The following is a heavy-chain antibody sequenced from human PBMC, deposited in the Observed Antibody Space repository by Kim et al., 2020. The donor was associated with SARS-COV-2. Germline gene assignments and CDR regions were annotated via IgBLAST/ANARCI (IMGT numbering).Heavy chain of an antibody. CDR1: GGSISSGGYY. CDR3: ARDDSRLPGWFDP. Sequence: SETLSLTCTVSGGSISSGGYYWSWIRQHPGKGLEWIGYIYYSGSTYYNPSLKSRVTISVDTSKNQFSLKLSSVTAADTAVYYCARDDSRLPGWFDPWGQGTLVTVSP. CDR2: IYYSGST. V-gene: IGHV4-31*03. J-gene: IGHJ5*02. D-gene: IGHD5-12*01.